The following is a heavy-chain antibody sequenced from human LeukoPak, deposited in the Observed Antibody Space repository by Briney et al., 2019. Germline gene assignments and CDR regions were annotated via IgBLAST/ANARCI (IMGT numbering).Heavy chain of an antibody. CDR1: GYTFTSYD. Sequence: GASVKVSCKASGYTFTSYDINWERQATGQGLEWMGWMNPNSGNTGYAQKFQGRVTITRNTSISTAYMELSSLRSEDTAVYYCARGLSGSYYNYYYYYMDVWGKGTTVTVSS. CDR2: MNPNSGNT. J-gene: IGHJ6*03. CDR3: ARGLSGSYYNYYYYYMDV. V-gene: IGHV1-8*03. D-gene: IGHD1-26*01.